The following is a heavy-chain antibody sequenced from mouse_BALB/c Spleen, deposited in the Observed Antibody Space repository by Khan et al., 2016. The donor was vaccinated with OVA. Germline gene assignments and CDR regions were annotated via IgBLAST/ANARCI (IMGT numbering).Heavy chain of an antibody. D-gene: IGHD1-1*01. V-gene: IGHV1S41*01. CDR2: ISPGSGSA. J-gene: IGHJ4*01. CDR1: GYTFTSYW. CDR3: ARSNDYGRSLYAMDY. Sequence: DLVKPGASVKLSCKASGYTFTSYWINWIKQRPGQGLEWVGQISPGSGSAYYNEVFKGKATLTIDTSSTTAYIQLSSLSSEDSAVYFCARSNDYGRSLYAMDYWGQGTSVTVSS.